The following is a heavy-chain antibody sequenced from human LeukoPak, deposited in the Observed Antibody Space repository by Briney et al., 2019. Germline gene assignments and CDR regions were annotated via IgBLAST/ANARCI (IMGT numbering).Heavy chain of an antibody. CDR1: GGSISSYY. D-gene: IGHD6-13*01. J-gene: IGHJ3*02. Sequence: PSETLSLTCTVSGGSISSYYWSWIRQPPGKGLEWIGYIYYSGSTNYNPSLKSRVTISVDTSKNQFSLKLSSVTAADTAVYYCARDYRPYSSSWYNAFDIWSQGTMVTVSS. CDR3: ARDYRPYSSSWYNAFDI. CDR2: IYYSGST. V-gene: IGHV4-59*01.